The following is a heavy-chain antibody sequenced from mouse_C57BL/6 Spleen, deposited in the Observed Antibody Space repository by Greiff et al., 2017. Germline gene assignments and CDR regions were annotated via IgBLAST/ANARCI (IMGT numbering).Heavy chain of an antibody. V-gene: IGHV1-22*01. Sequence: VQLQQSGPELVKPGASVKMSCKASGYTFTDYNMHWVKQSHGKSLEWIGYINPNNGGTSYNQKFKGKATLTVNKSSSTAYMELRSLTSEDSAVYYCAREWVVRGYFDYWGQGTTLTVSS. CDR2: INPNNGGT. CDR3: AREWVVRGYFDY. CDR1: GYTFTDYN. J-gene: IGHJ2*01. D-gene: IGHD1-3*01.